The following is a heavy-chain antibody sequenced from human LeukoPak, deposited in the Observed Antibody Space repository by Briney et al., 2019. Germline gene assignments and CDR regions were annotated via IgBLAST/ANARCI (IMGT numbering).Heavy chain of an antibody. CDR1: GFTFSSYS. V-gene: IGHV3-48*04. D-gene: IGHD7-27*01. J-gene: IGHJ4*02. CDR3: VRDLGGEETLFDY. CDR2: ISSSSSTI. Sequence: PGGSLRLSCAASGFTFSSYSMNWVRQAPGKGLEWVSYISSSSSTIYYADSVKGRFTISRDNAKNSLYLQMNSLRAEDTAVYYCVRDLGGEETLFDYWGQGTLVPVSS.